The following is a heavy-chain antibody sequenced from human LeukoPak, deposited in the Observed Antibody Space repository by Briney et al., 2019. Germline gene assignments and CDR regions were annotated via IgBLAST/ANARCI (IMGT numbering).Heavy chain of an antibody. Sequence: SETLSLTCTVSGGSINSSSYYWGWIRQPPGKGLKWIGSIFYSGSAYYNPSLKSRVTLSVDTSKNQLSLRLSSVTAADTAVYYCARRKFGDYYYMDVWGKGTTVTVSS. J-gene: IGHJ6*03. CDR3: ARRKFGDYYYMDV. V-gene: IGHV4-39*01. CDR2: IFYSGSA. D-gene: IGHD3-10*01. CDR1: GGSINSSSYY.